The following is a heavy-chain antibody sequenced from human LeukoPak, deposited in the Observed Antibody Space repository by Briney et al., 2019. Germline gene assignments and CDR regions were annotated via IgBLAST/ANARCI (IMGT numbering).Heavy chain of an antibody. CDR1: GFTFSSSE. V-gene: IGHV3-48*03. Sequence: GGSLRLSCAASGFTFSSSEMNWVRQGPGKGLEWVSYISSSGDTIYYADSVKGRFTISRDNAKNSLYLQMDSLRVEDTAVYYCARDPYSGTYGPYYYYYMDVWGKGTTVTISS. CDR2: ISSSGDTI. D-gene: IGHD1-26*01. J-gene: IGHJ6*03. CDR3: ARDPYSGTYGPYYYYYMDV.